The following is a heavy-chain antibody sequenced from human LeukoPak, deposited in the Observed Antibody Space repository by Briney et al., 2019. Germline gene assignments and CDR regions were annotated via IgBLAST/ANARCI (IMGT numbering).Heavy chain of an antibody. V-gene: IGHV3-23*01. CDR2: ISGSGGST. CDR3: AKVVGASY. D-gene: IGHD1-26*01. CDR1: GESFSGYY. Sequence: ETLSLTCAVYGESFSGYYWSWIRQAPGKGLEWVSAISGSGGSTYYADSVKGRFTISRDNSKNTLYLQMNSLRAEDTAVYYCAKVVGASYWGQGTLVTVSS. J-gene: IGHJ4*02.